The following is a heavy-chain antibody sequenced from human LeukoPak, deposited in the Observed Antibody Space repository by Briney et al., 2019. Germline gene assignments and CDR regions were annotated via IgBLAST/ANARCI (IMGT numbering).Heavy chain of an antibody. CDR2: ISSSGSTI. CDR3: ATVEMATMALGY. V-gene: IGHV3-11*01. CDR1: GFTFSDYY. Sequence: GGSLRLSCAASGFTFSDYYMSWIRQAPGKGLEWVSYISSSGSTIYYADSVKGRFTISRDNAKNSLYLQMDSLRAEDTAVYYCATVEMATMALGYWGQGTLVTVSS. J-gene: IGHJ4*02. D-gene: IGHD5-12*01.